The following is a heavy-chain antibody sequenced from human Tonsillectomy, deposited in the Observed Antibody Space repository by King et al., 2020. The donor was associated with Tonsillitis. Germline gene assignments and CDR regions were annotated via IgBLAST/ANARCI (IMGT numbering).Heavy chain of an antibody. CDR1: GDSITSRSYC. J-gene: IGHJ4*02. V-gene: IGHV4-39*01. CDR2: IYYSGTT. D-gene: IGHD1-26*01. Sequence: QLQESGPGLVKPSETLSLTCAVSGDSITSRSYCWGWIRQTPGKGLEWIGSIYYSGTTYYNPSLKSRVTISVDTSKNQFSLNMTCVTAADTAVYYWAGHWVGGIPDFDYWGQGTLVTVSS. CDR3: AGHWVGGIPDFDY.